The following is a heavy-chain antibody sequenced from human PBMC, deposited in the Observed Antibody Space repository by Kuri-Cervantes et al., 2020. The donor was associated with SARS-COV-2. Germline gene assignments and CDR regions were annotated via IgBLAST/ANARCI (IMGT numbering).Heavy chain of an antibody. CDR1: GFTFSDYY. CDR3: ARDQYDFWSGYLRGIGDV. CDR2: ISYDGSNK. J-gene: IGHJ6*02. V-gene: IGHV3-30-3*01. Sequence: GESLKISCAASGFTFSDYYMNWVRQAPGKGLEWVAVISYDGSNKYYADSVKGRFTISRDNSKNTLYLQMNSLRAEDTAVYYCARDQYDFWSGYLRGIGDVWGQGTTVTVSS. D-gene: IGHD3-3*01.